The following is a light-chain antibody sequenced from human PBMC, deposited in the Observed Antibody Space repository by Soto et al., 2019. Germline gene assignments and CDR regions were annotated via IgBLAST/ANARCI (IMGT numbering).Light chain of an antibody. CDR1: SGHSNYA. J-gene: IGLJ2*01. Sequence: QPVLTQSPSASASLGASVKLTCTLSSGHSNYAIAWHQQQPEKGPRFLMKLNSDGSHSKGDGIPDRFSGSSSGAERYLTISTHQSDDEADYYCQTWVTGIHIFGGGTKLTVL. CDR3: QTWVTGIHI. CDR2: LNSDGSH. V-gene: IGLV4-69*01.